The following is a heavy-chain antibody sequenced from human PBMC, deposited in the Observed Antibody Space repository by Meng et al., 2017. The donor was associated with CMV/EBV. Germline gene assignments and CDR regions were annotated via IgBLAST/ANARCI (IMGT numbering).Heavy chain of an antibody. J-gene: IGHJ5*02. D-gene: IGHD3/OR15-3a*01. V-gene: IGHV4-30-4*08. Sequence: LPGSGPGLCKHSSTRSLTGTVPGGSIRRGDYYWSWIRQPPGKGLEWIGYIYYSGSTYYNPSLKSRVTISVDTSKNQFSLKLSSVTAADTAVYYCAREEIGLDPWGQGTLVTVSS. CDR2: IYYSGST. CDR3: AREEIGLDP. CDR1: GGSIRRGDYY.